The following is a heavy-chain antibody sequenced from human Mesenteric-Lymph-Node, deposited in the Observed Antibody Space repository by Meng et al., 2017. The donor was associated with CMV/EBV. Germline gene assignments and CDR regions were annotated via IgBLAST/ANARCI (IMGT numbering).Heavy chain of an antibody. CDR3: ARLTGTGDIDY. CDR1: GYTFTGYY. Sequence: ASVKVSCKASGYTFTGYYMHWVRQAPGQGLEWMGWINPNSGDTNYAQKFQGRVTMTRDTSISTAYMELSRLRSDDTAIYYCARLTGTGDIDYWGQGTLVTVSS. CDR2: INPNSGDT. J-gene: IGHJ4*02. V-gene: IGHV1-2*02. D-gene: IGHD1-1*01.